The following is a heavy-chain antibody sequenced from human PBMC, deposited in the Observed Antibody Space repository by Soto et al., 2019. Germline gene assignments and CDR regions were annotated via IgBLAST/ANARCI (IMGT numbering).Heavy chain of an antibody. J-gene: IGHJ4*02. CDR3: ARGRRYCSSTSCYTLPDY. Sequence: ASVKVSCKASGGTFSSYAISWVRQAPGQGLERMGGIIPIFGTANYAQKFQGRVTITADESTSTAYMELSSLRSEDTAVYYCARGRRYCSSTSCYTLPDYWGQGTLVTVSS. CDR2: IIPIFGTA. CDR1: GGTFSSYA. D-gene: IGHD2-2*02. V-gene: IGHV1-69*13.